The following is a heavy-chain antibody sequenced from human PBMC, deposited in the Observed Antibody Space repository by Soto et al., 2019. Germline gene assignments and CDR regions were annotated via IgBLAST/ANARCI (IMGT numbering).Heavy chain of an antibody. Sequence: SETLSLTCTVSGGSISTGGYYWSWIRQHPGKGLECIGYIYYSGSTYYNPSLKSRVTISVDTSKNQFSLRLSSVTAADTAMYYCATNGGYYDGSGPKYFQHWGQGTLVTVSS. J-gene: IGHJ1*01. CDR3: ATNGGYYDGSGPKYFQH. D-gene: IGHD3-22*01. CDR1: GGSISTGGYY. V-gene: IGHV4-31*03. CDR2: IYYSGST.